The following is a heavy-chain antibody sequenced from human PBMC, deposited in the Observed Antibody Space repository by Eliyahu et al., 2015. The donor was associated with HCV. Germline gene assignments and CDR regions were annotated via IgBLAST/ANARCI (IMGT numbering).Heavy chain of an antibody. CDR1: GYSFTSDY. V-gene: IGHV5-51*01. Sequence: EVQLVQSGAEVKKPGXSLKXSXKGSGYSFTSDYIGWVRQVPGKGLEWMGIIYPADSDTRFXPSFQGQVTFSADKSISTAYLQWNSLKASDTAIYFCARLGSSWYFDYWGQGTLVTVSS. J-gene: IGHJ4*02. D-gene: IGHD6-13*01. CDR3: ARLGSSWYFDY. CDR2: IYPADSDT.